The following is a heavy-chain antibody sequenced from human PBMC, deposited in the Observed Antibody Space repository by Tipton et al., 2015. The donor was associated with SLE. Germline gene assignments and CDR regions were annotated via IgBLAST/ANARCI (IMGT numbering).Heavy chain of an antibody. CDR1: GFTFSDAW. CDR3: TRDSAWNEKTDY. CDR2: IKSKTDGGTT. J-gene: IGHJ4*02. V-gene: IGHV3-15*01. Sequence: SLRLSHAASGFTFSDAWMKWVRQAPGKGLEWVGHIKSKTDGGTTDYAAPVKGRFTISRDDSYNTLYLQMNSLQTEDTAIYYCTRDSAWNEKTDYWGQGTLVTVSS. D-gene: IGHD1-1*01.